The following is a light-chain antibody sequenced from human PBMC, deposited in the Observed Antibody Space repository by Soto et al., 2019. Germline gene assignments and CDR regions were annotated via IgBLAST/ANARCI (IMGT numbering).Light chain of an antibody. V-gene: IGKV1-9*01. CDR3: QQLNSYPLT. CDR1: QGISSY. Sequence: DIQLTQSPSFLSASVGDRVTITCRASQGISSYLAWYQQKPGKAPKLLMYATSTLQSGVPSRFSGSGSGTEFTLTISSLQPEDLATYYCQQLNSYPLTFGGGTKVEIK. CDR2: ATS. J-gene: IGKJ4*01.